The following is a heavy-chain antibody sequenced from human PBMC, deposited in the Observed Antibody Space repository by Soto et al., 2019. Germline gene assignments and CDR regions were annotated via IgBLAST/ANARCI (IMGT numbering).Heavy chain of an antibody. CDR1: GYSFTSYW. D-gene: IGHD2-15*01. V-gene: IGHV5-51*01. Sequence: PGESLKISCKGSGYSFTSYWMGWVRQMPGKGLEWMGIIYPGDSDTRYSPSFQGQVTISADKSISTAYLQWSSLKASDTAMYYCASGYDCSGGSCYHPIDYWGQGTLVTVSS. CDR2: IYPGDSDT. J-gene: IGHJ4*02. CDR3: ASGYDCSGGSCYHPIDY.